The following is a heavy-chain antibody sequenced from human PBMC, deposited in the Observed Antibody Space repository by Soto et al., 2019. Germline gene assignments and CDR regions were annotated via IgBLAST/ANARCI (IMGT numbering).Heavy chain of an antibody. J-gene: IGHJ4*02. CDR3: ATTGVCSSTSCYALDY. D-gene: IGHD2-2*01. CDR2: IYYSGST. CDR1: GGSISSYY. V-gene: IGHV4-59*08. Sequence: NPSETLSLTCTVSGGSISSYYWSWIRQPPGKGLEWIGYIYYSGSTNYNPSLKSRDTISVDTSKNQFSLKLSSVTAADTAVYYCATTGVCSSTSCYALDYWGQGTLVTVSS.